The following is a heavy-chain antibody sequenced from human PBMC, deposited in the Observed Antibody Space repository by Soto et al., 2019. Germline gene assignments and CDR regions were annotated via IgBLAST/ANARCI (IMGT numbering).Heavy chain of an antibody. V-gene: IGHV3-74*01. CDR1: GCTFSDYW. J-gene: IGHJ4*02. D-gene: IGHD4-17*01. CDR3: ARPLTNYGDCVGPFDY. CDR2: LSPDGRST. Sequence: EVQLVESGGGLVQPGGSLRLSGAASGCTFSDYWMHWLRQAPGKGLVCVSRLSPDGRSTSYADSVKGRFTISRDNAKNTLYLQMNSLRAEDTAVYYCARPLTNYGDCVGPFDYWGQGALVTVSS.